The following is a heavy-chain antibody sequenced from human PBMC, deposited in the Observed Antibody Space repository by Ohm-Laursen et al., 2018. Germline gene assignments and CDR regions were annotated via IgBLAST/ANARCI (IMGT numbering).Heavy chain of an antibody. Sequence: SLRLSCAASGFTFSSYGMHWVRQAPGKGLEWVAVISYDGSNKYYADSVKGRFTISRDNSKNTLYLQMNSLRAEDTAVYYCAKNCYGSGSYYNADYWGQGTLVTVSS. CDR3: AKNCYGSGSYYNADY. J-gene: IGHJ4*02. V-gene: IGHV3-30*18. CDR2: ISYDGSNK. D-gene: IGHD3-10*01. CDR1: GFTFSSYG.